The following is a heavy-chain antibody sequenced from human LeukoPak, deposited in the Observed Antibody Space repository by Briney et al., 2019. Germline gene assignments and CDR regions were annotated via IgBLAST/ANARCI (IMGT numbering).Heavy chain of an antibody. J-gene: IGHJ4*02. Sequence: PGGSLRLSCEASGFNFSSYWMSWVRQAPGKGLEWVANINQDGSEKYYVDSVKGRFTMSRDNTKNSLYLQMNSLRAEDTAVYYCARFPLWGQGTLVTVSS. CDR2: INQDGSEK. CDR1: GFNFSSYW. CDR3: ARFPL. V-gene: IGHV3-7*01.